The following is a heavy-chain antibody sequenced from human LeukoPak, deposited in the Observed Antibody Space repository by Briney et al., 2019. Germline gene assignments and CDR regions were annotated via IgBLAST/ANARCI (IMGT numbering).Heavy chain of an antibody. CDR2: ISSSSSYI. J-gene: IGHJ4*02. CDR1: GFTFSSYS. Sequence: GGSLRLSCAASGFTFSSYSMNWVRQAPGKGLEWVSSISSSSSYIYYADSVKGRFTISRDNAKNSLYLQMKSLRAEDTAVYYCARVAHCYHLDQWGRGTLVTVSS. CDR3: ARVAHCYHLDQ. D-gene: IGHD2-21*02. V-gene: IGHV3-21*01.